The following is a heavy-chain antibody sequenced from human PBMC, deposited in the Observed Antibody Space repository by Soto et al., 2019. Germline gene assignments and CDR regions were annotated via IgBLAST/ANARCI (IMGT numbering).Heavy chain of an antibody. CDR3: AKDQTGSESLYYYYGMDV. J-gene: IGHJ6*02. D-gene: IGHD3-10*01. CDR1: GFTFSSYA. CDR2: ISGSGGST. Sequence: EVQLLESGGGLVQPGGSLRLSCAASGFTFSSYAMSWVRQAPGKGLEWVSAISGSGGSTYYADSVKGRFTISRDNSKNTLYLQMNSLRAEDTAVYYCAKDQTGSESLYYYYGMDVWGQGTTITVSS. V-gene: IGHV3-23*01.